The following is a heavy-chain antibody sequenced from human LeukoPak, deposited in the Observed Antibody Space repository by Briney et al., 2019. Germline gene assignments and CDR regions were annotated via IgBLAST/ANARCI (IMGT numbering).Heavy chain of an antibody. CDR1: GGSISSYY. Sequence: SETLALTCTVSGGSISSYYWSWIRQPAAKGLEWIGRIYTCGSTNYNPSLKSRVTMSVDTSKNQFSMKLSSVTAADTAVYYCAREFPRGYCGSTSGRWFDPWGQGTLVTVSS. CDR2: IYTCGST. J-gene: IGHJ5*02. V-gene: IGHV4-4*07. CDR3: AREFPRGYCGSTSGRWFDP. D-gene: IGHD2-2*03.